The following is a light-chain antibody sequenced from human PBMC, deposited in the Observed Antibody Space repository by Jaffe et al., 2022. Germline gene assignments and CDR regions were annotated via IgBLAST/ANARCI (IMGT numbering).Light chain of an antibody. Sequence: DVVMTQSPLSLPVTLGQPASISCRSSQSLVSSDGNTYLNWFHQRPGQSPRRLIYKVSDRDSGVPDRFSGSKSGTDFTLKISRVEAEDVGLYFCMQGTHWPYTFGQGTKLEIK. V-gene: IGKV2-30*01. CDR2: KVS. J-gene: IGKJ2*01. CDR1: QSLVSSDGNTY. CDR3: MQGTHWPYT.